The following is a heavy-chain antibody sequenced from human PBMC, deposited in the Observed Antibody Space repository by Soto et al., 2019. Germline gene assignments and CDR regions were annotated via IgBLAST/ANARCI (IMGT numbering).Heavy chain of an antibody. CDR3: AREGGGYPFDY. J-gene: IGHJ4*02. V-gene: IGHV3-33*01. Sequence: VAVIWYDGSNKYYADSVKGRFTISRDNSKNTLYLQMNSLRAEDTAVYYCAREGGGYPFDYWGQGTLVTVSS. D-gene: IGHD1-26*01. CDR2: IWYDGSNK.